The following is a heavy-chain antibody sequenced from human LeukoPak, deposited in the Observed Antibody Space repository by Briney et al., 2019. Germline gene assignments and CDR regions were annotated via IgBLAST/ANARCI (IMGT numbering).Heavy chain of an antibody. CDR1: GFTFSSYG. V-gene: IGHV3-30*18. CDR2: ISYDGSNK. J-gene: IGHJ6*02. CDR3: AKDQVRYYYGMDV. Sequence: PGGSLRLSCAASGFTFSSYGMHWVRQAPGKGLEWVAVISYDGSNKYYADSVKGRFTISRDNSKNTLYLQMNSLRAEDTAVYYCAKDQVRYYYGMDVWGQGTTVTVSS.